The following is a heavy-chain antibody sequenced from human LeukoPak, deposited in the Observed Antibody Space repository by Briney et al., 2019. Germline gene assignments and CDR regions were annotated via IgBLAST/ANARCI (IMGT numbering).Heavy chain of an antibody. V-gene: IGHV3-7*01. Sequence: GGSLRLSCAASGFTFSSYWMSWVRQAPGKGLEWVANIKQDGSEKYYVVSVKGRFTISRDNAKNSLYLQMNSLRAEDTAVYYCARRYFDWLPHYYGMDVWGQGTTVTVSS. J-gene: IGHJ6*02. CDR1: GFTFSSYW. D-gene: IGHD3-9*01. CDR2: IKQDGSEK. CDR3: ARRYFDWLPHYYGMDV.